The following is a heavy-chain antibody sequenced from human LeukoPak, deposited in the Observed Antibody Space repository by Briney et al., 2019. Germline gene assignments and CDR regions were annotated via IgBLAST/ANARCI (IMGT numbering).Heavy chain of an antibody. J-gene: IGHJ6*02. V-gene: IGHV1-8*01. CDR2: MNPNSGNT. D-gene: IGHD4-23*01. CDR3: ARGSTVATLYYYYGMDV. CDR1: GYTFTSYD. Sequence: GASVKVSCKASGYTFTSYDINWVRQATGQGLEWMGWMNPNSGNTGYAQKFQGRVTMTRNTSISTAYMELSSLRSEDTAVYYCARGSTVATLYYYYGMDVWGQGTTVTVSS.